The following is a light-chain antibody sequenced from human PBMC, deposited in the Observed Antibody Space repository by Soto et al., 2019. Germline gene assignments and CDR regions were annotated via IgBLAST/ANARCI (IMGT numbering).Light chain of an antibody. V-gene: IGKV1-5*01. J-gene: IGKJ1*01. CDR2: DAS. CDR3: QQYTNTNNPWM. Sequence: DIRVTQSPPTLSASVGDRVTITCRASQTITTWMAWYQQKPGKAPKLLVYDASTLQSGVATRFSGSGSGTEFTLIISGLQPEDSATYYCQQYTNTNNPWMFGQGTKVDNK. CDR1: QTITTW.